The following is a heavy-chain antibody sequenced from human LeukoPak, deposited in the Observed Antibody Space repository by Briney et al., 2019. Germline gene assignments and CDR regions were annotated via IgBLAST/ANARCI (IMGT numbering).Heavy chain of an antibody. V-gene: IGHV5-51*01. D-gene: IGHD2-15*01. Sequence: KPGESLKISCKGSGYSFTSHWGGWVRQMPGKGLEWMGIIYPGDSDTRYSPSFQGQVTISADRSISTAYLQWSRLKASDTAMYYCARSVRSADDSKFDYWGQGTLVTVSS. CDR3: ARSVRSADDSKFDY. J-gene: IGHJ4*02. CDR1: GYSFTSHW. CDR2: IYPGDSDT.